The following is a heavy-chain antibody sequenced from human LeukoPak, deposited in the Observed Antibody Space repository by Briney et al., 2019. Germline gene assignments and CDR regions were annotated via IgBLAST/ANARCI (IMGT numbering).Heavy chain of an antibody. J-gene: IGHJ4*02. CDR3: ARYDVWGSYRAFDY. D-gene: IGHD3-16*02. CDR1: GYSISSGYF. Sequence: PSETLSLTCTVSGYSISSGYFWGWIRQSPGKGLEWIGSVYHSGRTYYNPSLESRVTIFVDTSNNQFSLRLTSVTAADTAVYYCARYDVWGSYRAFDYWGQGTLVTVSS. CDR2: VYHSGRT. V-gene: IGHV4-38-2*02.